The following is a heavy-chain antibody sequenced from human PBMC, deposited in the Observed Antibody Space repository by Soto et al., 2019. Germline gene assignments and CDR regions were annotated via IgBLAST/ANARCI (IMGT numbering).Heavy chain of an antibody. V-gene: IGHV4-59*01. Sequence: PSETLSLTCTVSGGSISSYYWSWIRQPPGKGLEWIGYIYYSGSTNYNPSLKSRVTISVDTSKNQFSPKLSSVTAADTAVYYCARGNYYYDSSGYGMDVWGQGTTVTVSS. CDR1: GGSISSYY. CDR2: IYYSGST. CDR3: ARGNYYYDSSGYGMDV. D-gene: IGHD3-22*01. J-gene: IGHJ6*02.